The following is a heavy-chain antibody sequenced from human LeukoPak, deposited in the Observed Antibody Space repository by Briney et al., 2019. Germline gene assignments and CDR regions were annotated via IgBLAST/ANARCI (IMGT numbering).Heavy chain of an antibody. J-gene: IGHJ4*02. CDR3: ARALDDFWSGYVKGYYFDY. CDR1: SGSISSGGYS. D-gene: IGHD3-3*01. Sequence: SETLSLTCAVSSGSISSGGYSWSWIRQPPGTGLEWIGYIYHSGSTYYNPSLKSRVTISVDRSKNQFSLKLSSVTAADTAVYYCARALDDFWSGYVKGYYFDYWGQGTLVTVSS. CDR2: IYHSGST. V-gene: IGHV4-30-2*01.